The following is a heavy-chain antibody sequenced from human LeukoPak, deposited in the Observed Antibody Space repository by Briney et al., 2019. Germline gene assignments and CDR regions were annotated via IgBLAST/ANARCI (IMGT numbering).Heavy chain of an antibody. J-gene: IGHJ6*03. V-gene: IGHV3-23*01. CDR2: ISGSASST. CDR3: AKGGGFDWLNYYYMDV. CDR1: GFTFSNYA. D-gene: IGHD3-9*01. Sequence: PGGSLRLYCAASGFTFSNYAMSWVRQAPGQGLEWGCAISGSASSTYHADSVKGRITISRDNSKNTLYLQMNSLRANDTAVYYCAKGGGFDWLNYYYMDVWGKGTTVIISS.